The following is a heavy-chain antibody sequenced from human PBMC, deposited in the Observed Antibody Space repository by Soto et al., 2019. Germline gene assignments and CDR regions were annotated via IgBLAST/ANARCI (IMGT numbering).Heavy chain of an antibody. V-gene: IGHV4-4*02. CDR2: IYHSGST. CDR3: ARSITFDWLFFDN. J-gene: IGHJ4*02. Sequence: SETLSLTCAVSGGSISRSNWWSWVRQPPGKGLEWIGEIYHSGSTDYHPSLKSRVTISVDKSKNQFSLKLTSLTAADTAVYYCARSITFDWLFFDNWGQGTLVTVSS. D-gene: IGHD3-9*01. CDR1: GGSISRSNW.